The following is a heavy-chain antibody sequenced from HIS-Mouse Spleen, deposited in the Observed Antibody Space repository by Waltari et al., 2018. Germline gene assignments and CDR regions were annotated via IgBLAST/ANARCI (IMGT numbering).Heavy chain of an antibody. J-gene: IGHJ4*02. V-gene: IGHV3-30*18. CDR3: AKDDRLNMAFDY. Sequence: QVQLVESGGGVVQPGRSLRLSCAASGFTFSSYGMHWVRQAPGKGLEWVAVISYDGSNKYYADSVKGRFTISRDNSKNTLYLQMNSLRAEDTAVYYCAKDDRLNMAFDYWGQGTLVTVSS. CDR2: ISYDGSNK. CDR1: GFTFSSYG. D-gene: IGHD3-10*01.